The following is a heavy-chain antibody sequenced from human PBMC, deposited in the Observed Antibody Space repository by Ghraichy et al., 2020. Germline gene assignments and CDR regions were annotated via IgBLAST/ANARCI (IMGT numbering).Heavy chain of an antibody. CDR3: AGDRAYAFDM. V-gene: IGHV3-7*01. CDR2: INQDGSER. CDR1: GFTFSSYW. Sequence: GGSLRLSCAASGFTFSSYWMSWVRQAPGKGLQWVASINQDGSERKYVDSVKGRFTISRDNAKNSLFLQMSSLRVEDRAVYFCAGDRAYAFDMWGQGTMVTVSS. J-gene: IGHJ3*02.